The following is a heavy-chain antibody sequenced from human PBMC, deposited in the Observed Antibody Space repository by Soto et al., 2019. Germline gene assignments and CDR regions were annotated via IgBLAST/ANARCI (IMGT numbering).Heavy chain of an antibody. D-gene: IGHD3-16*01. CDR1: GGTFNMYA. Sequence: QVQLVQSGAEVRKAGSAVRVSCKASGGTFNMYAMNWVRQAPGQGLEWMAGIIPIFDTPRYAQQFRGRVTITVDELTSTAYMELSSLRSEETAIYYCTRSIGCGGVMGGFDYWGHGTLVTVAS. V-gene: IGHV1-69*01. CDR3: TRSIGCGGVMGGFDY. CDR2: IIPIFDTP. J-gene: IGHJ4*01.